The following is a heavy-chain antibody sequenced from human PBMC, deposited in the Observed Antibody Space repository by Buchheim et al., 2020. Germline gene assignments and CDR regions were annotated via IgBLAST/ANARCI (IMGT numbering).Heavy chain of an antibody. J-gene: IGHJ5*02. CDR2: IYYSGST. D-gene: IGHD2-15*01. CDR3: ARGYCSGGSCYAGPYNWFDP. V-gene: IGHV4-61*01. Sequence: QVQLQESGPGLVKPSETLSLTCTVSGGSVSSGSYYWSWIRQPPGKGLEWIGYIYYSGSTNYNPSLKSRVTISVDTSKNQFSLKLSSVTAADTAVYYCARGYCSGGSCYAGPYNWFDPWDQGTL. CDR1: GGSVSSGSYY.